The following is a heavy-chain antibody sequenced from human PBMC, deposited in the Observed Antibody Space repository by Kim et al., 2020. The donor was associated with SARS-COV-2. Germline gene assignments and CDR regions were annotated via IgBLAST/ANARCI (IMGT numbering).Heavy chain of an antibody. D-gene: IGHD6-13*01. CDR1: GDSVSSNRVT. CDR2: TYYRSRWYF. Sequence: SQTLSLTCDISGDSVSSNRVTWAWIRQSPSRGLEWLGRTYYRSRWYFDYAPSLKGRQTINPDTVRNQFSLHLSSDSPEDTAVYFCTRLVGRSWFDYWGQGTLVTVSS. V-gene: IGHV6-1*01. J-gene: IGHJ4*02. CDR3: TRLVGRSWFDY.